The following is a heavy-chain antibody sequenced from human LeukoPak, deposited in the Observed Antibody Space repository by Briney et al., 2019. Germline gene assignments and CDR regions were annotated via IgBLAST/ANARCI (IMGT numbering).Heavy chain of an antibody. D-gene: IGHD3-22*01. V-gene: IGHV1-46*01. J-gene: IGHJ4*02. Sequence: ASVKVSCKASGYTFTSYYMHWVRQAPGQGLKWMGIINPSGGSTSYAQKFQGRVTMTRDTSTSTVYMELSSLRSEDTAVYYCARDLFAVSRITMIVGNPGYWGQGTLVTVSS. CDR2: INPSGGST. CDR3: ARDLFAVSRITMIVGNPGY. CDR1: GYTFTSYY.